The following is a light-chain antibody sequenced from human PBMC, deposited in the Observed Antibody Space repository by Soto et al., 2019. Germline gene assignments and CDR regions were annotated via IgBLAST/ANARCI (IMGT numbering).Light chain of an antibody. CDR1: QDIRNE. J-gene: IGKJ1*01. V-gene: IGKV1-6*01. CDR2: SAS. CDR3: LQYHNYPRT. Sequence: AIQMTQSPSSLSAFVGDRVTITCRASQDIRNELGWYQQKPGKAPKLLIYSASSLQSGVPSRFSGSGSGTHFTLTISRLQPEDFATYYCLQYHNYPRTFGQGTKVEIK.